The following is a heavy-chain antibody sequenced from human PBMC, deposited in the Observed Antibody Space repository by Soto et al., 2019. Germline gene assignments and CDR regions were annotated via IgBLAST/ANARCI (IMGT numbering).Heavy chain of an antibody. CDR3: ARREVMVVTAASRYYGMDV. CDR2: IDPSDSYT. CDR1: GYSFTSYW. D-gene: IGHD2-21*02. J-gene: IGHJ6*02. Sequence: GESLKISCKGSGYSFTSYWISWVRQMPGKGLEWMGRIDPSDSYTNYSPSFQGHVTISADTSISTAYLQWSSLKASATAMYYWARREVMVVTAASRYYGMDVWGQGTTVTVSS. V-gene: IGHV5-10-1*01.